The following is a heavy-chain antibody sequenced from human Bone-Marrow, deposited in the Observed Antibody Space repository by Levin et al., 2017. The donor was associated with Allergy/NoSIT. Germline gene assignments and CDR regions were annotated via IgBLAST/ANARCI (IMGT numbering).Heavy chain of an antibody. Sequence: LGEFLKISCKSSGYSFSNYWIAWVRQMPGKGLEWMGIIYPGDSDTRYSPSLEGHVTISADKSVNTAYLHWSSLRASDTAMYYCARQWRWELLVPDGFDIWGQGTMVTVSS. CDR2: IYPGDSDT. CDR3: ARQWRWELLVPDGFDI. J-gene: IGHJ3*02. CDR1: GYSFSNYW. D-gene: IGHD1-26*01. V-gene: IGHV5-51*01.